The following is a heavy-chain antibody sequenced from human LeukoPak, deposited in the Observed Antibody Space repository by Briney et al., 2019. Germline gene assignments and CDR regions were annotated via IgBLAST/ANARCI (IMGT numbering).Heavy chain of an antibody. Sequence: PSETLSLTCTVSGGSISSSTYYWGWIRQPPGKGLEWFGSIYYSGSTYYNPSLKSRVTISVDTSKNQFSLKLSSVTAADTAVYYCARHSLGGRSSRFGELSGRRGTFDPWGQGTLVTVSS. J-gene: IGHJ5*02. D-gene: IGHD3-10*01. CDR2: IYYSGST. CDR3: ARHSLGGRSSRFGELSGRRGTFDP. V-gene: IGHV4-39*01. CDR1: GGSISSSTYY.